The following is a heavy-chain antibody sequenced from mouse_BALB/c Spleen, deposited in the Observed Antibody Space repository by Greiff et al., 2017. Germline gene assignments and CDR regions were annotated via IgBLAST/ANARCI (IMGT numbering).Heavy chain of an antibody. CDR1: GYTFTDYE. CDR2: IDPETGGT. V-gene: IGHV1-15*01. Sequence: QVQLKESGAELVRPGASVTLSCKASGYTFTDYEMHWVKQTPVHGLEWIGAIDPETGGTAYNQKFKGKATLTADKSSSTAYMELSSLTSEDSAVYYCARGRRYEGYAMDYWGQGTSVTVSS. CDR3: ARGRRYEGYAMDY. J-gene: IGHJ4*01. D-gene: IGHD2-14*01.